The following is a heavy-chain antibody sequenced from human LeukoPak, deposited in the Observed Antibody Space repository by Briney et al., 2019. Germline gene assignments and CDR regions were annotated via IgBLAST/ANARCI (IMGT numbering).Heavy chain of an antibody. CDR2: IKQDGSEK. V-gene: IGHV3-7*01. J-gene: IGHJ6*02. Sequence: GGSLRLSCAASGLTFSNYWMDWVRQAPGKGLEWVANIKQDGSEKNYVDSVKGRFIISRDNAKNSLYLQMNTLRAEDTAVYYCARDLCGGDCFVAWPLIYYGMDVWGQGTTVTVSS. CDR3: ARDLCGGDCFVAWPLIYYGMDV. CDR1: GLTFSNYW. D-gene: IGHD2-21*02.